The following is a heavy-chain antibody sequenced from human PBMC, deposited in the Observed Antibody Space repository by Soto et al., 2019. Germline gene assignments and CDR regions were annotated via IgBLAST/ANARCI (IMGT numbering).Heavy chain of an antibody. D-gene: IGHD6-6*01. J-gene: IGHJ4*02. Sequence: SETLSLTCTVSGGSISSSSYYWGWIRQPPGKGLEWIGSIYYSGSTYYNPSLKSRVTISVDTSKNQFSLKLSSVTAADTAVYYCARYSSSYFDYWGQGTLVTVSS. CDR2: IYYSGST. V-gene: IGHV4-39*01. CDR3: ARYSSSYFDY. CDR1: GGSISSSSYY.